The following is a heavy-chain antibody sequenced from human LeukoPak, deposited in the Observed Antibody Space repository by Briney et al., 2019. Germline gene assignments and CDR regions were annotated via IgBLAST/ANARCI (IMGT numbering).Heavy chain of an antibody. V-gene: IGHV3-30*02. CDR1: GFTFSSYG. CDR2: IRYDGSNK. CDR3: AKTTHITPTDDY. D-gene: IGHD2-21*01. J-gene: IGHJ4*02. Sequence: GGSLRLSCAASGFTFSSYGMHWVRQAPGKGLEWVAFIRYDGSNKYYADSVRGRFIISRDNSKNTLYLQMNSLRAEDTAVYYCAKTTHITPTDDYWGQGTLVTVSS.